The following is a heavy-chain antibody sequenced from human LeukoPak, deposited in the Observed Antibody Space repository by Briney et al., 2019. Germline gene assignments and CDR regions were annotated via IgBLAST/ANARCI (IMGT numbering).Heavy chain of an antibody. CDR3: AREYSFYDSSGYFDY. Sequence: ASVKVSCKASGYTFTGYYMHWVRQAPGQGLEWMGWINPNSGGTNYAQKFQGRVTMTRDTSISTAYMELSRLRSDDTAVYYCAREYSFYDSSGYFDYWGQGTLVTVSS. CDR1: GYTFTGYY. J-gene: IGHJ4*02. CDR2: INPNSGGT. V-gene: IGHV1-2*02. D-gene: IGHD3-22*01.